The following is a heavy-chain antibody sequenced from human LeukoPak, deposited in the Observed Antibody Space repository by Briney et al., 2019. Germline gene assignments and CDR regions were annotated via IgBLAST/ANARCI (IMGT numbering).Heavy chain of an antibody. J-gene: IGHJ4*02. Sequence: SETLSLTCAVYGGSFSGYYWSWIRQPPGKGLEWIGEINHSGSTNYNPSLKSRVTISVDTSKNQFSLKLSSVTAADTAVYYCARRRRGPNDYWGQGTLVTVSS. CDR3: ARRRRGPNDY. CDR1: GGSFSGYY. D-gene: IGHD1-14*01. CDR2: INHSGST. V-gene: IGHV4-34*01.